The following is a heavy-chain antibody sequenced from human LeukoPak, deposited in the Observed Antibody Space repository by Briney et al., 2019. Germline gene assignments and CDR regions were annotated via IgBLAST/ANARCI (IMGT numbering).Heavy chain of an antibody. V-gene: IGHV3-30*02. CDR2: IRYDGSNK. CDR1: GFTFSSYG. D-gene: IGHD5-24*01. CDR3: VLEMATIGLFDY. Sequence: PGGSLRLSCAASGFTFSSYGMHWVRQAPGKGLEWVAFIRYDGSNKYYADSVKGRFTISRDNAKNSLYLQLNSLRPEDTAVYYCVLEMATIGLFDYWGQGTLVTVSS. J-gene: IGHJ4*02.